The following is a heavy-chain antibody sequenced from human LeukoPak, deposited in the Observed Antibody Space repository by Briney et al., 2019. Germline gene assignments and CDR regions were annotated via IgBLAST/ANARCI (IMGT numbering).Heavy chain of an antibody. CDR2: ISTYNGNT. Sequence: ASVKVSCKASGYTFTSYGISWVRQAPGQGLEWMGWISTYNGNTNYAQKLQGRATMTTDTSTSTAYMELRSLRSDDTAVYYCARGNYDFWSGYPTSTHYFDYWGQGTLVTVSS. V-gene: IGHV1-18*04. CDR1: GYTFTSYG. CDR3: ARGNYDFWSGYPTSTHYFDY. J-gene: IGHJ4*02. D-gene: IGHD3-3*01.